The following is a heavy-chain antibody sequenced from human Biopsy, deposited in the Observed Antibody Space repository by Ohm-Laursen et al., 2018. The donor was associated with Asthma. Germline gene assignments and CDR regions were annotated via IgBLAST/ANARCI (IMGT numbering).Heavy chain of an antibody. J-gene: IGHJ4*02. Sequence: ASVKVSCKVSGYTFIGCHIHWMRQAPGQGLEWMGRINPNSGGTNYAQKFQGRVTMTRDTSISTAYMEVSRLRSDDTAVYYCARGGSRDLWGTYRYPWDYWGQGTLVTVSS. D-gene: IGHD3-16*02. CDR3: ARGGSRDLWGTYRYPWDY. CDR1: GYTFIGCH. CDR2: INPNSGGT. V-gene: IGHV1-2*06.